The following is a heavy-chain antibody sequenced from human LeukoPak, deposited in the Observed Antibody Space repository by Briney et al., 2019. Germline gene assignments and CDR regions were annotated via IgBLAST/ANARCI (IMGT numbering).Heavy chain of an antibody. CDR1: GFSFSDHY. J-gene: IGHJ6*02. CDR2: TRDKGNSYTT. V-gene: IGHV3-72*01. D-gene: IGHD1-26*01. Sequence: GGSLRLSCAASGFSFSDHYMDWVRQAPGKGLEWVGRTRDKGNSYTTEYAASVKSRFTVSRDDSKNSVDLQMNSLRIEDTAVYYCARGPERGSSPYYHYGMDVWGQGTTVTVSS. CDR3: ARGPERGSSPYYHYGMDV.